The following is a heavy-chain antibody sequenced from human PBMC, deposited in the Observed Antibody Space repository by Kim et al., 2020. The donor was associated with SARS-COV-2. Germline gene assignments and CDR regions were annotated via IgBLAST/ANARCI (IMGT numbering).Heavy chain of an antibody. CDR1: GFTFDDYT. V-gene: IGHV3-43*01. CDR2: ISWDGGST. CDR3: ANETHYYGSGSSRH. Sequence: GGSLRLSCAASGFTFDDYTMHWVRQAPGKGLEWVSLISWDGGSTYYADSVKGRFTISRDNSKNSLYPQMNSLRTEDTALYYCANETHYYGSGSSRHWGQGTLVTVSS. J-gene: IGHJ4*02. D-gene: IGHD3-10*01.